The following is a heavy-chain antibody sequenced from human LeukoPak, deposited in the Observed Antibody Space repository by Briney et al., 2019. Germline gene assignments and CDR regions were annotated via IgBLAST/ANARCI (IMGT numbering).Heavy chain of an antibody. Sequence: SQTPPLTCAISGDSVSSNSVAWHWIRQSPSRGLEWLGRTYYRSKWHNDYAVSVRSRVTINPDTSENRFSLQLNSVTPDDTAVYYCARGGVTTVTLDYWGQGTLVTVSS. CDR3: ARGGVTTVTLDY. CDR2: TYYRSKWHN. CDR1: GDSVSSNSVA. V-gene: IGHV6-1*01. J-gene: IGHJ4*02. D-gene: IGHD4-17*01.